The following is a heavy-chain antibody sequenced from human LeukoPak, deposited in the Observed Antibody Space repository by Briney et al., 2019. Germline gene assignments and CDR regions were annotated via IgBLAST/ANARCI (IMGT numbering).Heavy chain of an antibody. D-gene: IGHD5-18*01. Sequence: SETLSLTCAVSGGSISSGGYSWSWIRQPPGKGLEWIGYIYHSGSTYYNPSLKSRVTISVDTSKNQFSLKLSSVTAADTAVYYCAKGSGAHTAIGYWGQGTLVTVSS. CDR3: AKGSGAHTAIGY. CDR2: IYHSGST. J-gene: IGHJ4*02. V-gene: IGHV4-30-2*01. CDR1: GGSISSGGYS.